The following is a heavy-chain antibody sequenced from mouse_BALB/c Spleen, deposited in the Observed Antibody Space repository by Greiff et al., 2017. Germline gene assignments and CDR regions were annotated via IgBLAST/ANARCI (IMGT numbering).Heavy chain of an antibody. D-gene: IGHD2-3*01. J-gene: IGHJ2*01. Sequence: QVTLKVSGPGILQPSQTLSLTCSFSGFSLSTSGMSVGWIRQPSGKGLEWLAHIWWNDDKYYNPALKSRLTISKDTSNNQVFLKIASVVTADTATYYCARIDDDYYFDYWGQGTTLTVSS. CDR2: IWWNDDK. V-gene: IGHV8-8*01. CDR3: ARIDDDYYFDY. CDR1: GFSLSTSGMS.